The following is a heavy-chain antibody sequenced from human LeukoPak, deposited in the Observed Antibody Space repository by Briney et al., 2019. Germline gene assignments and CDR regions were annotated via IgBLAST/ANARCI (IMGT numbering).Heavy chain of an antibody. CDR2: ISGTGDRT. CDR3: ARDRPRVGQSFDY. V-gene: IGHV3-23*01. D-gene: IGHD1-26*01. Sequence: PGGSLRLSCAASGFTFSSSGMIWVRQAPGKGLEWVSAISGTGDRTYHADSVKGRFTISRDNAKNSLYLQMNSLRAEDTAVYYCARDRPRVGQSFDYWGQGTLVTVSS. CDR1: GFTFSSSG. J-gene: IGHJ4*02.